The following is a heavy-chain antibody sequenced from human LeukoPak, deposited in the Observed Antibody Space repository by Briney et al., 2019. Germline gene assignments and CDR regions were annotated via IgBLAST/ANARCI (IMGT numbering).Heavy chain of an antibody. D-gene: IGHD6-19*01. CDR3: ARDLRYSSGWNRIDY. J-gene: IGHJ4*02. CDR1: GFTVSSNY. V-gene: IGHV3-66*01. Sequence: GGSLRLSCAASGFTVSSNYMSWVRQAPGKGLEWVSVIYSGGSTYYADSVKGRFTISRDNSKNTLYLQMNSLRAEDTAVYYCARDLRYSSGWNRIDYWGQGTLVTASS. CDR2: IYSGGST.